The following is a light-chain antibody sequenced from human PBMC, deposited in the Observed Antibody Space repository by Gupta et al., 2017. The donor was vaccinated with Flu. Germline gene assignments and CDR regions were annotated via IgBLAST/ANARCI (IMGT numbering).Light chain of an antibody. CDR2: EVT. CDR1: SRDVGAYDY. CDR3: SSYAGSNNLV. Sequence: QSALTQPPSASGAPGQPVTISCPGTSRDVGAYDYVPWYQQHPGKAPKLLIFEVTKRPSGVPDRFSGSQSGNTASLTVSGLQAEDEADFYCSSYAGSNNLVFGGGTKLTVL. J-gene: IGLJ2*01. V-gene: IGLV2-8*01.